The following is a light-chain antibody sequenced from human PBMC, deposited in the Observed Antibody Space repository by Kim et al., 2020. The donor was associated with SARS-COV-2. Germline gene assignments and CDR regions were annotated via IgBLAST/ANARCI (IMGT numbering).Light chain of an antibody. CDR2: YDN. CDR1: NIGTKS. Sequence: SYELTQPPSVSVAPGKTARIACGGDNIGTKSVHWYQQKPGQAPLLLIYYDNYRPSGISERFSGSSSGNTATLTITRVEAGDEADYFCQVWDTSSDHPVFGGGTQLTVL. V-gene: IGLV3-21*04. J-gene: IGLJ3*02. CDR3: QVWDTSSDHPV.